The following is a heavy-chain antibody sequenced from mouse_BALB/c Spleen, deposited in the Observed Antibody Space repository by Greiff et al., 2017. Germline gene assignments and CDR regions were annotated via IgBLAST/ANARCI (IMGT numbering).Heavy chain of an antibody. CDR1: GYTFTSYW. V-gene: IGHV1-87*01. CDR2: IYPGDGDT. CDR3: ARGHYGNSEDYAMDY. J-gene: IGHJ4*01. Sequence: QVQLQQSGAELARPGASVKLSCKASGYTFTSYWMQWVKQRPGQGLEWIGAIYPGDGDTRYTQKFKGKATLTADKSSSTAYMQLSSLASEDSAVYYCARGHYGNSEDYAMDYWGQGTSVTVSS. D-gene: IGHD2-1*01.